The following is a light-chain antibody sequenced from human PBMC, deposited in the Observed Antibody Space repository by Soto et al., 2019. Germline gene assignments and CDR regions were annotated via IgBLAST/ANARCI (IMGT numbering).Light chain of an antibody. CDR3: QQYGSSLFT. CDR2: GAS. Sequence: EIVLTQSTGTLSLSPGERATLSCRASQSVSSSYLAWYQQKPGQAPRLLIYGASSRATGILDRFSGSGSGTDFTLTISRLEPEDFAVYYCQQYGSSLFTFGPGTKVDIK. J-gene: IGKJ3*01. V-gene: IGKV3-20*01. CDR1: QSVSSSY.